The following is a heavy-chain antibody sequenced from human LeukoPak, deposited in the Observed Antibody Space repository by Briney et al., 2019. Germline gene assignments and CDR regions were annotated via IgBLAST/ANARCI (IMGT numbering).Heavy chain of an antibody. D-gene: IGHD3-10*01. Sequence: ASVKVSCKASGYTFTSYGISWVRQAPGQGLEWMGWISAYNGNTNYAQKLQGRVTMTTDTSTSTAYMELRSLRSDDTAVYYCARRVTMVRGVIGNWLDPWGRGTLVTVSS. CDR2: ISAYNGNT. J-gene: IGHJ5*02. CDR1: GYTFTSYG. CDR3: ARRVTMVRGVIGNWLDP. V-gene: IGHV1-18*01.